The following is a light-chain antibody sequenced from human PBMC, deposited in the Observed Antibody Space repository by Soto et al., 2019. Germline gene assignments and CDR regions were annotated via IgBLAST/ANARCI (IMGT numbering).Light chain of an antibody. V-gene: IGLV3-21*04. CDR3: QVWDIMTDNYV. Sequence: SYELTQPPSVSVAPEKTATITGGGNNIGVKGVHWYRQKPGQPPVLLISYDTDRPSGIPERFSGSNSGNTATLTISRVEAGDEADYYCQVWDIMTDNYVFGGGTKVTVL. CDR2: YDT. CDR1: NIGVKG. J-gene: IGLJ1*01.